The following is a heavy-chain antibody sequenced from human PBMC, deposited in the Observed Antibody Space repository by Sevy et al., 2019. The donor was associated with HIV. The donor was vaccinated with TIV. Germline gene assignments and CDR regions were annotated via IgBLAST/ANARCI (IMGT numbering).Heavy chain of an antibody. J-gene: IGHJ4*02. D-gene: IGHD6-13*01. CDR2: ISYDGSDT. Sequence: GGSLRLSCAASGLIFSHYGMHWVRQAPGKGLEWVAFISYDGSDTYYVDSVKGLFSISRDNSKNTVYLQINSLRTEDTALYYCAKNTAAAGTGGFDYWGQGTLVTVSS. CDR1: GLIFSHYG. CDR3: AKNTAAAGTGGFDY. V-gene: IGHV3-30*02.